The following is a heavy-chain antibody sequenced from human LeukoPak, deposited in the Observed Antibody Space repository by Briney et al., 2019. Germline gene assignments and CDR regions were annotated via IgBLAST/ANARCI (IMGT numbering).Heavy chain of an antibody. CDR1: GFTFSSYW. J-gene: IGHJ6*02. Sequence: PGGSLRLSCAASGFTFSSYWMSWVRQAPGKGLGRVANIKQDGSEKYYVDSVKGRFTIFRDNAKNSLYLQMNSLRAEDTAVYYCAREGYGDTFYGMDLWGQGTTVTVSS. V-gene: IGHV3-7*01. CDR2: IKQDGSEK. D-gene: IGHD4-17*01. CDR3: AREGYGDTFYGMDL.